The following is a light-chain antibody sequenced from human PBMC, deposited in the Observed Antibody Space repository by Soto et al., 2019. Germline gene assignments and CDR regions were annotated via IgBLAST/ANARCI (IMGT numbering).Light chain of an antibody. Sequence: DIPMSQSPSSLSASVGDRVTITCQASQDITNYLSWYQQKPGKAPKLLIYDASNLQTGVPSRFSGSGSGTDFTFIISSMQPEDMATYYCQPYDNLPYTFGQGTKLETK. CDR2: DAS. J-gene: IGKJ2*01. CDR1: QDITNY. CDR3: QPYDNLPYT. V-gene: IGKV1-33*01.